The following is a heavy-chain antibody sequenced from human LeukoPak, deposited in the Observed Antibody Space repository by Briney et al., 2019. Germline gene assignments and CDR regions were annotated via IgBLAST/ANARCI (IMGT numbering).Heavy chain of an antibody. Sequence: PGGSLRLSCAASGFTFSSFGMHWVRQAPGKGLEWVAVIWYDGTNKYYADSVKGRFTISRDNSKNTLYLQMNSLRAEDTAVYYCARRGGIHSEYFDYWGQGTLVTVSS. V-gene: IGHV3-33*01. CDR1: GFTFSSFG. J-gene: IGHJ4*02. D-gene: IGHD3-16*01. CDR2: IWYDGTNK. CDR3: ARRGGIHSEYFDY.